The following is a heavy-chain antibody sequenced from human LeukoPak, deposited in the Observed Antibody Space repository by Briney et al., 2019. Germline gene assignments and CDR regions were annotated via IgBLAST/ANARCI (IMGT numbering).Heavy chain of an antibody. D-gene: IGHD4-17*01. J-gene: IGHJ3*02. CDR3: ARKGVTVPTGQPVGHGAFEI. V-gene: IGHV5-51*01. CDR2: IYPGGSDT. Sequence: GESLKISCKGSGYSFTSYWIGWVRQMPGKGLEWMGIIYPGGSDTRYSPSFQGQVTISADKSISTAYLQWSSLKASDTAMYYCARKGVTVPTGQPVGHGAFEIGDQGTMVTVSS. CDR1: GYSFTSYW.